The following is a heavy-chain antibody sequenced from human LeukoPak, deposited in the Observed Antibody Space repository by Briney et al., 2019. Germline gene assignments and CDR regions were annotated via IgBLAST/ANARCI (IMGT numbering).Heavy chain of an antibody. CDR1: GGTFSSYA. D-gene: IGHD2-15*01. V-gene: IGHV1-69*01. Sequence: SVKVSCKASGGTFSSYAISWVRQAPGQGLGWMGGIIPIFGTANYAQKFQGRVTITADESTRTAYMDLSSLRSEDTAVYYCARAVVGAATLRAIDVWGKGTTVTVSS. CDR2: IIPIFGTA. CDR3: ARAVVGAATLRAIDV. J-gene: IGHJ6*04.